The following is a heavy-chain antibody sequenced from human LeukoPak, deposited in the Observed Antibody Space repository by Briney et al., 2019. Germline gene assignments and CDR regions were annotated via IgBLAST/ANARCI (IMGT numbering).Heavy chain of an antibody. Sequence: ASVKVSCKASGYTFTSYGISWVRQAPGQGLEWMGGIIPIFGTANYAQKFQGRVTITADESTSTAYMELSSLRSEDTAVYYCASRDGYNFWGQGTLVTVSS. CDR1: GYTFTSYG. D-gene: IGHD5-24*01. V-gene: IGHV1-69*13. CDR2: IIPIFGTA. J-gene: IGHJ4*02. CDR3: ASRDGYNF.